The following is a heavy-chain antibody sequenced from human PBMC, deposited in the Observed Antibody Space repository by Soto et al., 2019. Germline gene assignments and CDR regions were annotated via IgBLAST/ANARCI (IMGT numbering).Heavy chain of an antibody. V-gene: IGHV4-34*01. Sequence: QVQLQQWGAGLLKPSETLSLTCAVYGGSFSGYYWSWIRQPPGKGLEWIGEINHSGSTNYNPSLKSRVTLSVDTSKNQFSLKLSSVTAADTAVYYWARRGAVSSWFDPWGQGTLVTVSS. CDR2: INHSGST. J-gene: IGHJ5*02. CDR3: ARRGAVSSWFDP. CDR1: GGSFSGYY.